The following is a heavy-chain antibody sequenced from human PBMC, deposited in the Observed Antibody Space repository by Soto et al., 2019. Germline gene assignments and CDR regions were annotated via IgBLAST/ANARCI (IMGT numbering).Heavy chain of an antibody. D-gene: IGHD3-22*01. V-gene: IGHV3-15*01. Sequence: PGGSLRLSCAASGITFSNAWMSWVRQAPGKGLEWVGRIKSKSDGGTTDNAAHVKGRFTISRDDSKYTLYLQMNSLKIEDTAVYYCATEADDSSGYYYDYWGQGTLVTVSS. CDR1: GITFSNAW. J-gene: IGHJ4*02. CDR2: IKSKSDGGTT. CDR3: ATEADDSSGYYYDY.